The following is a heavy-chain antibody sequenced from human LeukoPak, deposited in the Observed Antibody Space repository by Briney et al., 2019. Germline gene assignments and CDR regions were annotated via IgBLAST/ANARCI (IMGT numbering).Heavy chain of an antibody. Sequence: GESLKISCKGSGYSFASSWIVWVRQMPGKGLEWMGIIYPDDSDTRYSPSFEGQITISVDKSISTAYLQWSSLKASDTAVYCCARHGHCTNGVCYSNYYYHMDVWGKGTTVTVSS. CDR2: IYPDDSDT. CDR3: ARHGHCTNGVCYSNYYYHMDV. CDR1: GYSFASSW. D-gene: IGHD2-8*01. V-gene: IGHV5-51*01. J-gene: IGHJ6*03.